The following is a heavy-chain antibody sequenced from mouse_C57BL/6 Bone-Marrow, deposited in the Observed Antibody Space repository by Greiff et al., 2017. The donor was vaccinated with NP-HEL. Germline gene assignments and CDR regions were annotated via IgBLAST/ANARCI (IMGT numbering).Heavy chain of an antibody. CDR2: INPNNGGT. CDR3: TTGIPPL. CDR1: GYTFTDYN. D-gene: IGHD1-1*01. Sequence: EVQLQQSGPELVKPGASVKMSCKASGYTFTDYNMHWVKQSHGKSLEWIGYINPNNGGTSYNQKFKGKATITADTSSNTAYLQLSSLTSEDTAVYYCTTGIPPLWGRGTTLTVSS. J-gene: IGHJ2*01. V-gene: IGHV1-22*01.